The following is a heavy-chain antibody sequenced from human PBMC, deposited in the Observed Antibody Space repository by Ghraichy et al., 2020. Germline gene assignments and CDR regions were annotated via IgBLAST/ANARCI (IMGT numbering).Heavy chain of an antibody. D-gene: IGHD4-23*01. CDR3: ARGGGNAGSKDYYFDY. CDR2: TYYRSKWYN. Sequence: SQTLSLTCAISGDSVSSNSAAWNWIRQSPSRGLEWLGRTYYRSKWYNDYAVSVKSRITINPDTSKNQFSLQLNSVTPEDTAVYYCARGGGNAGSKDYYFDYWGQGTLVTVSS. V-gene: IGHV6-1*01. CDR1: GDSVSSNSAA. J-gene: IGHJ4*02.